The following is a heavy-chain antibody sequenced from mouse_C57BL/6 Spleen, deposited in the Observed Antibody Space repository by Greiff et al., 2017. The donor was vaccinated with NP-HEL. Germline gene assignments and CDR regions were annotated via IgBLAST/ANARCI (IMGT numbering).Heavy chain of an antibody. CDR2: INPGSGGT. Sequence: QVHVKQSGAELVRPGTSVKVSCKASGYAFTNYLIEWVKQRPGQGLEWIGVINPGSGGTNYNEKFKGKATLTADKSSSTAYMQLSSLTSEDSAVYVCARSSYGSSYDYAMDYWGQGTSVTVSS. CDR1: GYAFTNYL. V-gene: IGHV1-54*01. D-gene: IGHD1-1*01. J-gene: IGHJ4*01. CDR3: ARSSYGSSYDYAMDY.